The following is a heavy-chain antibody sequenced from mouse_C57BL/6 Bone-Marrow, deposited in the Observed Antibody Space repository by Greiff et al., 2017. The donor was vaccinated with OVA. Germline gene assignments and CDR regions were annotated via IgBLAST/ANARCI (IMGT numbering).Heavy chain of an antibody. V-gene: IGHV5-6*01. Sequence: EVKLVESGGDLVKPGGSLKLSCEASGFTFSSYGMSWVSQTPDKRLEWVATISSGGSYTYYPDSVKGRFTISRDNAKNTLYLQMSSLKSEDTAMYYCARQLLYFDYWGQGTTLTVSS. CDR2: ISSGGSYT. CDR3: ARQLLYFDY. CDR1: GFTFSSYG. D-gene: IGHD1-1*01. J-gene: IGHJ2*01.